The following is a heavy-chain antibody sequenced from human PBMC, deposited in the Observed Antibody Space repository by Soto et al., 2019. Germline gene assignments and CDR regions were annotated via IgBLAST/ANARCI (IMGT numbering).Heavy chain of an antibody. CDR1: GYTFTGYY. V-gene: IGHV1-2*02. CDR2: INPNSGGT. CDR3: ARDYGRSWSTPYYFDY. J-gene: IGHJ4*02. Sequence: QVQLVQSGAEVKKPGASVKVSCKASGYTFTGYYMHWVRQAPGQGLEWMGWINPNSGGTNYAQKFQGRVTMTRDTAISTAYMELSRLRSDDTDVYYCARDYGRSWSTPYYFDYWGQGTLVTVSS. D-gene: IGHD6-13*01.